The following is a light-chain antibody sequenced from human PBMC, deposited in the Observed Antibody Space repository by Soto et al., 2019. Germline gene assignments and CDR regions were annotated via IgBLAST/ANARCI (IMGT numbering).Light chain of an antibody. V-gene: IGKV3-20*01. J-gene: IGKJ1*01. CDR2: GAS. Sequence: EIVLTQSPGTLSLSPGERATLSCRASHSVSSIYLAWYQQKPGQAPMLLIYGASNKATGIPDRFSGSGSGKDFTLTISRLEPEYFAVYYCQQYGSSPWTFGQGTKVDIK. CDR1: HSVSSIY. CDR3: QQYGSSPWT.